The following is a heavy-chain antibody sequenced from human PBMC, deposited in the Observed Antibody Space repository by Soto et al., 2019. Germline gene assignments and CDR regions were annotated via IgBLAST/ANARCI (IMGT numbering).Heavy chain of an antibody. D-gene: IGHD5-12*01. V-gene: IGHV6-1*01. J-gene: IGHJ4*02. CDR2: TYYRSKWYN. Sequence: SQTLSLTCASSGYSVASNSSAWNWIRQSPSRGLEWLGRTYYRSKWYNDYAVSVKSRITINPDTSKNQFSLQLNSVTPEDTAVYYCARVDVVATSIDYWVQGNLVTVSS. CDR1: GYSVASNSSA. CDR3: ARVDVVATSIDY.